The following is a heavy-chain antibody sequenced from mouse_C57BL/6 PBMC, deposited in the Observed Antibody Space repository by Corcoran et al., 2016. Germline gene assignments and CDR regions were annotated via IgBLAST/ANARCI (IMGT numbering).Heavy chain of an antibody. CDR3: ARIRPYDYVRAMDY. V-gene: IGHV9-3*01. CDR2: INTYSGVP. Sequence: QIQLVQSGPELKKPGATVKISCKASGYTFTTYGMSWVKQAPGKGLKWMGWINTYSGVPTYADDFKGRFAFSLETSASTAYLQINNLKNEDTATYFCARIRPYDYVRAMDYWGQGTSVTVSS. CDR1: GYTFTTYG. J-gene: IGHJ4*01. D-gene: IGHD2-4*01.